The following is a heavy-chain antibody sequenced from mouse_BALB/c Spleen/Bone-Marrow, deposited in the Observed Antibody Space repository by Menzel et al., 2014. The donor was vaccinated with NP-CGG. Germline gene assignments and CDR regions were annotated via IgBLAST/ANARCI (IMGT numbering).Heavy chain of an antibody. J-gene: IGHJ3*01. V-gene: IGHV5-9-2*01. CDR2: ISGGGSYT. Sequence: EVKLVESGGGLVKSGGPLKLSCAASGFTFNNYGMSWVRQTPEKRLEWVATISGGGSYTFYPDSVKGRFTISRDNAKNDLYLQLSSLRSEDTALYYCARHAYYDQTEVSFVYWGQGTLVTVSA. CDR1: GFTFNNYG. D-gene: IGHD2-4*01. CDR3: ARHAYYDQTEVSFVY.